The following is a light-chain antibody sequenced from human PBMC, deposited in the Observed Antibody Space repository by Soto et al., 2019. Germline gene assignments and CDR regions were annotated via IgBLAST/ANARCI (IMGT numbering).Light chain of an antibody. CDR2: EVS. CDR1: SSDVGIYNY. V-gene: IGLV2-14*01. CDR3: SSYTTSSTLV. J-gene: IGLJ3*02. Sequence: QSALTQPASVSGSPGQSITISCTGTSSDVGIYNYVSWYQQHPGKAPKLMIYEVSNRPSGVSNRFSGSKSGNTASLTISGLQAEDEADYYCSSYTTSSTLVFGGGTKVT.